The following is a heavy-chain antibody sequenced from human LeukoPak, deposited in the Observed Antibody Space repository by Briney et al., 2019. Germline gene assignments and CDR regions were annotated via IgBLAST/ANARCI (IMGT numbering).Heavy chain of an antibody. J-gene: IGHJ4*02. CDR2: ISSSGSTI. V-gene: IGHV3-48*03. CDR1: GFTFSSYE. D-gene: IGHD5-12*01. Sequence: GGSLRLSCAASGFTFSSYEMNWVRQAPGKGLEWVSYISSSGSTIYYADSVKGRFTISRDNAKNSLYLQMNSLRAEDTAVYYCARCRTVATADYRGQGTLVTVSS. CDR3: ARCRTVATADY.